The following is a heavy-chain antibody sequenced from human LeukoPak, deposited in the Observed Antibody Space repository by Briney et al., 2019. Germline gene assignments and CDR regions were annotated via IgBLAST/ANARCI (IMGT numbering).Heavy chain of an antibody. J-gene: IGHJ4*02. CDR3: ARVAYCFTGVCLNYDY. D-gene: IGHD2-8*01. CDR2: INPNSGVT. V-gene: IGHV1-2*02. Sequence: ASVKVSCKSSGYTFTGHYMHWMRQAPGQGLEWMGWINPNSGVTRYAQRFQGRVTMTRDTSTSTAYMELSRLRADDTATYYCARVAYCFTGVCLNYDYWGQGTLVTAAS. CDR1: GYTFTGHY.